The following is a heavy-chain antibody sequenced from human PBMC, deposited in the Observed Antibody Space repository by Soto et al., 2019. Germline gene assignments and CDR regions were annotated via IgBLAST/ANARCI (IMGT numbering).Heavy chain of an antibody. CDR1: GFTFSSYS. V-gene: IGHV3-21*01. Sequence: GGSQRLSCAASGFTFSSYSMNWVRQAPGKGLEWVSSISSSSSYIYYADSVKGRFTISRDNAKNSLYLQMNSLRAEDTAVYYCAPRDYYYGMDVWGQGTKVTLSS. CDR2: ISSSSSYI. CDR3: APRDYYYGMDV. J-gene: IGHJ6*02.